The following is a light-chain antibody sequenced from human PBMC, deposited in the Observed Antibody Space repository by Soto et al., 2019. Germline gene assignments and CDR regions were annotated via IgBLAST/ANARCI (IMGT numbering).Light chain of an antibody. CDR3: QQYSGDSRT. CDR1: QNIDNW. Sequence: DIQMTQSPSTQSASVGDRVTITCRASQNIDNWLAWYQQKPGKDPKLLIYDASTLETGVPSRFSGSVSGTEFTLTISGLQPDDFATYYCQQYSGDSRTFGQGTKVDVK. V-gene: IGKV1-5*01. J-gene: IGKJ1*01. CDR2: DAS.